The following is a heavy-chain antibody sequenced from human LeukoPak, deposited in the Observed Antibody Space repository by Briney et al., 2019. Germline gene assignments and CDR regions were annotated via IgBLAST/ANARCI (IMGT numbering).Heavy chain of an antibody. CDR3: ARIHTTFFDY. Sequence: GGSLRRYCAASGFTFSSYSMNWVRQAPGKGLEWVSYISSSGSTIYYADSVKGRFTISRDNAKNSLYLQMNSLRAEDTAVYYCARIHTTFFDYWGQGTLVTVSS. CDR1: GFTFSSYS. CDR2: ISSSGSTI. D-gene: IGHD1-14*01. V-gene: IGHV3-48*04. J-gene: IGHJ4*02.